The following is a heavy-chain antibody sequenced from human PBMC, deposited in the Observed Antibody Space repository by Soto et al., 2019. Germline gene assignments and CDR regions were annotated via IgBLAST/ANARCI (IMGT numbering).Heavy chain of an antibody. Sequence: AASVKVSCKASGYTFTSYGISWVRQAPGQGREWMGWISAYNGNTNYAQKLQGRVTMTTDTSTSTAYMELRSLRSDDTAVYYCARDGRASWELLFDPPRFDYWGQGTLVTVSS. CDR1: GYTFTSYG. CDR3: ARDGRASWELLFDPPRFDY. J-gene: IGHJ4*02. CDR2: ISAYNGNT. D-gene: IGHD3-10*01. V-gene: IGHV1-18*01.